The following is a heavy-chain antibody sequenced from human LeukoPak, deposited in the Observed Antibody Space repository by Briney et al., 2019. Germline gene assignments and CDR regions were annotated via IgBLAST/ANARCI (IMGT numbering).Heavy chain of an antibody. J-gene: IGHJ4*02. Sequence: ASVKVSCKASGYTFTGYYMHWVRQAPGQGLEWMGRINPNSGGTNYAQKFQGRVTMTRDMSISTAYMELSRLRSDDTAVYYCARTVFGEYSYGIDYWGQGTLVTVSS. CDR2: INPNSGGT. V-gene: IGHV1-2*06. D-gene: IGHD5-18*01. CDR3: ARTVFGEYSYGIDY. CDR1: GYTFTGYY.